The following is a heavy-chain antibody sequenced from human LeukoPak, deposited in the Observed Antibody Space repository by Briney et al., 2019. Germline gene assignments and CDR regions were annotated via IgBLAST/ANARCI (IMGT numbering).Heavy chain of an antibody. Sequence: PGGSLRLSCAASGFTFSSYWMSWVRQAPGKGLEWVANIKQDGSEKYYVDSVKGRFTISRDNAKNSLYLQMNSLRAEDTAVYYCARRAVAGTVVFYFHYWGQGTLVTVSS. CDR2: IKQDGSEK. D-gene: IGHD6-19*01. J-gene: IGHJ4*02. V-gene: IGHV3-7*01. CDR1: GFTFSSYW. CDR3: ARRAVAGTVVFYFHY.